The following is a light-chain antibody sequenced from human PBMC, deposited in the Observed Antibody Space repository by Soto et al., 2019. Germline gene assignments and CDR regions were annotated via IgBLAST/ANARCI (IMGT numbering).Light chain of an antibody. J-gene: IGLJ1*01. CDR2: DVS. CDR1: SSDVGGYNY. CDR3: CSYAGSFNYV. Sequence: QSVLTQPRSVSGSPGQSVTISCTETSSDVGGYNYVSWYQQHPGKAPKLMIYDVSKRPSGVPDRFSGSKSGNTASLTISGLQAEDEADYYCCSYAGSFNYVFGTGTKVTVL. V-gene: IGLV2-11*01.